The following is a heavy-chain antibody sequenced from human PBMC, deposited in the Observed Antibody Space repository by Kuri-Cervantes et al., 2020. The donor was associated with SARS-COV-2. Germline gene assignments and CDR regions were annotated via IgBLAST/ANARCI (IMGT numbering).Heavy chain of an antibody. CDR3: GRQASDWHIDY. J-gene: IGHJ4*02. D-gene: IGHD2-21*02. Sequence: GSLRLSCSVSGGSISSSGHYWGWVRQPPGKGLEWIGSIYFSGSTYYTPSLKSRVTISVDTSKNQFSLKLTSLTATDTAVYYCGRQASDWHIDYWGQGTLVTVSS. CDR2: IYFSGST. V-gene: IGHV4-39*01. CDR1: GGSISSSGHY.